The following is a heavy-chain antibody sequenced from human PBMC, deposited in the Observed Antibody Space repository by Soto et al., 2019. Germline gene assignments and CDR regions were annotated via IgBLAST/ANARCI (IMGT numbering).Heavy chain of an antibody. Sequence: PGGSLRLSCAASGFTFSSYWMHWVRQAPGKGLVWVSRISGGGGSTSYADSVKGRFTISRDNSKNTLYLQMNSLRAEDTAVYYCAKAPCSGGSCYYWFDPWGQGTLVTVS. CDR1: GFTFSSYW. D-gene: IGHD2-15*01. J-gene: IGHJ5*02. CDR2: ISGGGGST. CDR3: AKAPCSGGSCYYWFDP. V-gene: IGHV3-74*01.